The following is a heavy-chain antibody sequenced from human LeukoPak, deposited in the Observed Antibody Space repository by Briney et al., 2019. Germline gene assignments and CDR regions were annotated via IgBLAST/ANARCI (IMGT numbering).Heavy chain of an antibody. Sequence: PGGSLRLSCAASGFTFSSYGMHWVRQAPGKGLEWVAVISYDGSNKYYADSVKGRFTISRDNSRNTLYLQMNSLRAEDTAVYYCVHISAAMVTARAGWGQGTLVTVSS. V-gene: IGHV3-30*03. D-gene: IGHD5-18*01. CDR1: GFTFSSYG. CDR3: VHISAAMVTARAG. CDR2: ISYDGSNK. J-gene: IGHJ4*02.